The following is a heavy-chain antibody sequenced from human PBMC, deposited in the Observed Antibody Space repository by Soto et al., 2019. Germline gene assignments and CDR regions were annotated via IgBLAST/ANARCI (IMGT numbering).Heavy chain of an antibody. CDR3: SSRVTDAPT. J-gene: IGHJ5*02. CDR1: GASISSGW. D-gene: IGHD3-10*01. CDR2: TLYSGRT. V-gene: IGHV4-4*02. Sequence: SETLSLTCAVSGASISSGWWTWVRQPPGKGLEWIGETLYSGRTNYNSSLNSRVTISIDKSKKQFSLNLSSVTAADTAVYYCSSRVTDAPTWGQGTLVT.